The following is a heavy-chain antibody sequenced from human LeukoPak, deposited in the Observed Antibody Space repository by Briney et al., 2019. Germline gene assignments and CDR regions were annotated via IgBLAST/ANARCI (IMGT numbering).Heavy chain of an antibody. V-gene: IGHV3-74*01. CDR3: ARGPPWYFDL. D-gene: IGHD6-25*01. CDR1: GFTFSSHY. Sequence: GGSLRLSCVASGFTFSSHYMTWVRQAPGKGLVWVSRINGDGSSTAYADSVKGRFTISRDNAKNTLYLQMNSLTAEDTAVYYCARGPPWYFDLWGRGTLVTVSS. CDR2: INGDGSST. J-gene: IGHJ2*01.